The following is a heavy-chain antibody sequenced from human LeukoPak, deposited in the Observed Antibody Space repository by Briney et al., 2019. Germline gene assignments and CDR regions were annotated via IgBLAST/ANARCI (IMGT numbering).Heavy chain of an antibody. D-gene: IGHD6-19*01. CDR1: GYTFTSYY. V-gene: IGHV1-46*01. CDR3: ATEIAVSFDS. Sequence: GASVKVSCKASGYTFTSYYMHWVRQAPGQGLEWMGIINPSGGSTSYAQKFQGRVTMTRDTSTSTVYMELTSLRSEDTGVYSCATEIAVSFDSWGQGTLVTVSS. J-gene: IGHJ5*01. CDR2: INPSGGST.